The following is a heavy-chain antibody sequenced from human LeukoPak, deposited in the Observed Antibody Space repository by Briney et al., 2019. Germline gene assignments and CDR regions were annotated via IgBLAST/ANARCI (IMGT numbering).Heavy chain of an antibody. CDR3: ARDRQDYGDYGEGYYYYGMDV. D-gene: IGHD4-17*01. CDR2: IYHSGST. Sequence: TSETLSLTCAVSGGSISSGGYSWSWIRQPPGKGLEWIGYIYHSGSTYYNPSLKSRVTISVDRSKNQFSLKLSSVTAADTAVYYCARDRQDYGDYGEGYYYYGMDVWGQGTTVTVSS. CDR1: GGSISSGGYS. V-gene: IGHV4-30-2*01. J-gene: IGHJ6*02.